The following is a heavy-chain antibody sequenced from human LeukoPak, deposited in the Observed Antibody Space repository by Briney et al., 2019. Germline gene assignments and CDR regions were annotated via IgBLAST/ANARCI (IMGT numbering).Heavy chain of an antibody. CDR1: GGSIGSYY. Sequence: PSETLSLTCTVSGGSIGSYYWSWIRQPAGKGLEWIGRIYTSGSTNYNPSLRSRVTMSVDTSKNQFSLKLSSVTAAATAVYYCARAPVLRYFDWYGGAFDIWGQGTMVTVSS. V-gene: IGHV4-4*07. CDR3: ARAPVLRYFDWYGGAFDI. J-gene: IGHJ3*02. CDR2: IYTSGST. D-gene: IGHD3-9*01.